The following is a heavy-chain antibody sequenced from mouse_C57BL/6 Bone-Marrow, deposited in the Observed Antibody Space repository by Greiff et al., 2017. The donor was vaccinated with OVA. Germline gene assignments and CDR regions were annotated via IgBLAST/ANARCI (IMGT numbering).Heavy chain of an antibody. Sequence: ESGPGLVKPSQSLSLTCSVTGYSITSGYYWNWIRQFPGNKLEWMGYLSYDGSNNYNPSLQNRISITRDTSKNQFFLKWNSVTTEDTATYYCARRGVTAWFAYWGQGTLVTVSA. J-gene: IGHJ3*01. D-gene: IGHD2-5*01. CDR2: LSYDGSN. CDR1: GYSITSGYY. CDR3: ARRGVTAWFAY. V-gene: IGHV3-6*01.